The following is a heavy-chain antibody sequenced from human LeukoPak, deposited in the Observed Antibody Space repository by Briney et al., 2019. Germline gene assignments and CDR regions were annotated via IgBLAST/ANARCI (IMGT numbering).Heavy chain of an antibody. J-gene: IGHJ3*02. CDR3: TRHSDSSGWYAGIDAFDI. CDR2: IGSRANTYAT. Sequence: PGGSLRLSCAASGFTFSGSAMHWVRQAYGKGLEWVGRIGSRANTYATAYAASVKGRFTISRDDPKNRAYLQMNSLKTEDTAVYYCTRHSDSSGWYAGIDAFDIWGQGTMVTVSS. D-gene: IGHD6-19*01. V-gene: IGHV3-73*01. CDR1: GFTFSGSA.